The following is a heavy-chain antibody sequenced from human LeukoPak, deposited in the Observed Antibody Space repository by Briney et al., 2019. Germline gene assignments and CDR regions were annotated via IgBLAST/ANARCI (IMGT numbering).Heavy chain of an antibody. CDR1: GYSFMNYG. D-gene: IGHD6-13*01. V-gene: IGHV1-18*01. J-gene: IGHJ4*02. Sequence: ASVKVSCKASGYSFMNYGLTWVRQVPGQGLEWMGWISGDNRDTDSAEKFQGRLTMTTDTSTSTAYMDLRSLRSDDTGIYYCARLIRAAALIDYWGQGTLVTVSS. CDR2: ISGDNRDT. CDR3: ARLIRAAALIDY.